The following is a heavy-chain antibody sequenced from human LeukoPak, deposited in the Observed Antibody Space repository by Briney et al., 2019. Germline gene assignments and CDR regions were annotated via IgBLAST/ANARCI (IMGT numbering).Heavy chain of an antibody. CDR3: VRDGYSYGFMLAFDI. CDR1: GFTFSNYW. J-gene: IGHJ3*02. V-gene: IGHV3-74*01. Sequence: GGSLRLSCAPSGFTFSNYWMHWVRQAPGKGLVWVSRINIDGSSTTYADSVKGRFTISRDNAKNTLYLQMNSLRAEDTAVYYCVRDGYSYGFMLAFDIWGLGTRVTVSS. D-gene: IGHD5-18*01. CDR2: INIDGSST.